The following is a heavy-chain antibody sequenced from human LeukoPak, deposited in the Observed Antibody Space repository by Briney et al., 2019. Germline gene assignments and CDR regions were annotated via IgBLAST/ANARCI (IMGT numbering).Heavy chain of an antibody. V-gene: IGHV1-18*01. CDR1: GYTFTSYG. D-gene: IGHD2-2*02. Sequence: APVKVSCKASGYTFTSYGISWVRQAPGQGLEWMGWISAYNGNTNYAQKLQGRVTMTTDTSTSTAYMELRSLRSDDTAVYYCARDHSRVVPAAIGDYWGQGTLVTVSS. CDR2: ISAYNGNT. CDR3: ARDHSRVVPAAIGDY. J-gene: IGHJ4*02.